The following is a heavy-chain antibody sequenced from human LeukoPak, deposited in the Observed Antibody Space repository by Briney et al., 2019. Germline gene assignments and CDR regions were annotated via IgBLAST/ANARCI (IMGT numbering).Heavy chain of an antibody. CDR3: ARGGSITMIVVVPGY. CDR2: INPNSGGT. Sequence: ASVKVSCKASGYTFTGYYMHWVRQAPGQGLEWMGWINPNSGGTNYAQKFQGRVTMTRDMSISTAYMELSRLRSDDTAVYYCARGGSITMIVVVPGYWGQGTLVTVSS. J-gene: IGHJ4*02. CDR1: GYTFTGYY. V-gene: IGHV1-2*02. D-gene: IGHD3-22*01.